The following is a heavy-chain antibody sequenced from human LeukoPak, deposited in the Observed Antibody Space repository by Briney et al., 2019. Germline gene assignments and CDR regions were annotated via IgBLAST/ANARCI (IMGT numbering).Heavy chain of an antibody. J-gene: IGHJ6*03. CDR2: ISGSGGST. D-gene: IGHD2-2*02. CDR3: AKDGVDIVVVPAAINYYYYMDV. V-gene: IGHV3-23*01. CDR1: GFTFSSYA. Sequence: PGGSLRLSCAASGFTFSSYAMSWVRQAPGQGLEWVSAISGSGGSTYYADSVKGRFTISRDNSKNTLYLQMNSLRAEDTAVYYCAKDGVDIVVVPAAINYYYYMDVWGKGTTVTVSS.